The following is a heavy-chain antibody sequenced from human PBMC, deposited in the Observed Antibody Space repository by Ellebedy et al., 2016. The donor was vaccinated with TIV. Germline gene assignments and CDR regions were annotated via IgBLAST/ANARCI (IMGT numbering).Heavy chain of an antibody. D-gene: IGHD1-1*01. J-gene: IGHJ5*02. CDR3: ARDLLERSAGWFDP. V-gene: IGHV3-21*01. CDR1: GFTFSSYS. Sequence: PGGSLRLSCAASGFTFSSYSMNWVRQAPGKGLEWVSSISSSSSYIYYADSVKGRFTISRDNAKNSLYLQMNSLRAEDTAVYYCARDLLERSAGWFDPWGQGTLVTVSS. CDR2: ISSSSSYI.